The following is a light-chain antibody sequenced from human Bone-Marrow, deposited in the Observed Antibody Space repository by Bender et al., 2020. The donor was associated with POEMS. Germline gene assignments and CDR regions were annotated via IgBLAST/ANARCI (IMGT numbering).Light chain of an antibody. CDR2: GDS. CDR3: QVWDSSSDEGV. V-gene: IGLV3-21*02. Sequence: SYVVTQSPSVSVAPGQMATITCGGNNIENKDVHWYQQKPGQAPVLVISGDSDRPSGIPERFSGSNSGNTATLTISRVEAGDEADYYCQVWDSSSDEGVFGTGTKVTVL. CDR1: NIENKD. J-gene: IGLJ1*01.